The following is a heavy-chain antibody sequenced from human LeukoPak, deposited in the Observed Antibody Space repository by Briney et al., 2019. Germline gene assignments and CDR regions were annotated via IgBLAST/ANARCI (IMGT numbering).Heavy chain of an antibody. Sequence: GASLKISCKGSGSSFTSYWIGWVRPMPGKGLEWMGIIYPGDSDTSYSPSFEGQVTISADKSISTAYLQWSSLKASDTAMYYCARRGSSSSNYYYYYMDVWGKGTTVTVSS. V-gene: IGHV5-51*01. J-gene: IGHJ6*03. D-gene: IGHD6-6*01. CDR2: IYPGDSDT. CDR3: ARRGSSSSNYYYYYMDV. CDR1: GSSFTSYW.